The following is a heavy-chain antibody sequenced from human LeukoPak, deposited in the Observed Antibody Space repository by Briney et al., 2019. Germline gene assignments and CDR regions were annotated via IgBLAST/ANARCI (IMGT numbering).Heavy chain of an antibody. CDR1: GYTFTDYY. J-gene: IGHJ5*02. D-gene: IGHD1-26*01. V-gene: IGHV1-2*02. CDR2: INPNSGDT. CDR3: ARGIRRSSGNYYGDNWFDP. Sequence: ASVEVSCKASGYTFTDYYMHWVRQAPGQGLEWMGWINPNSGDTNYAQKFQGRVTMTRDTSISTVYMELNRLRSDDTAVYYCARGIRRSSGNYYGDNWFDPWGQGTLVTVSS.